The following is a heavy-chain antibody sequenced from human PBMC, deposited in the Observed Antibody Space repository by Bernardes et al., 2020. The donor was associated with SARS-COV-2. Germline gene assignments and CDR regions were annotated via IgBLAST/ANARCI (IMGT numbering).Heavy chain of an antibody. D-gene: IGHD2-2*01. Sequence: GGSLRLFCAASGFTFSSYEMNWVRQAPGKGLEWVSYISSSGSTIYYADSVKGRFTISRDNAKNSLYLQMNSLRAEDTAVYYCAAPLQKCSSTSCYVDYYYYGMDVWGQGTTVTVSS. V-gene: IGHV3-48*03. CDR1: GFTFSSYE. CDR3: AAPLQKCSSTSCYVDYYYYGMDV. J-gene: IGHJ6*02. CDR2: ISSSGSTI.